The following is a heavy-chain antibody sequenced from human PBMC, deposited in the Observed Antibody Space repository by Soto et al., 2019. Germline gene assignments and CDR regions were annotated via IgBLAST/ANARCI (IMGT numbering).Heavy chain of an antibody. V-gene: IGHV4-59*01. D-gene: IGHD3-10*01. CDR3: ARGLWFGELLSPRAPYYFDY. CDR2: IYYSGST. J-gene: IGHJ4*02. CDR1: GGSISSYY. Sequence: SETLSLTCTVSGGSISSYYWSWIRQPPGKGLEWNGYIYYSGSTNYNPSLKSRVTISVDTSKNQFSLKLSSVTAADTAVYYCARGLWFGELLSPRAPYYFDYWGQGTLVTVSS.